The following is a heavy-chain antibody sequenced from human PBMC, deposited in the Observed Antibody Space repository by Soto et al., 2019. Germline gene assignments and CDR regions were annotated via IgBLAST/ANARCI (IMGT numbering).Heavy chain of an antibody. D-gene: IGHD2-15*01. V-gene: IGHV4-34*01. J-gene: IGHJ4*02. CDR2: INHSGST. CDR3: ARGTPSGGRPDFDY. CDR1: GGSFSGYY. Sequence: QVQLQQWGAGLLKPSETLSLTCAVYGGSFSGYYWNWIRQPPGKGLEWIGEINHSGSTNYNPSLKSRVTISVDTSKNQFSLKLSSVTAADTAVYYCARGTPSGGRPDFDYWGQGTLVTVSS.